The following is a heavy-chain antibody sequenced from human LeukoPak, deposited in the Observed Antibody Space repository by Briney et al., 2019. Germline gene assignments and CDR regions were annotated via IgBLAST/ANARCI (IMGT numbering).Heavy chain of an antibody. Sequence: PSETLSLTCAVYGGSFSGYYWSWIRQPPGKGLEWIGEINHSGSTNYNPSLKSRATISVDTSKNQFSLKLSSVTAADTAVYYCARGVYCSGGSCYEDYWGQGTLVTVSS. J-gene: IGHJ4*02. CDR1: GGSFSGYY. CDR3: ARGVYCSGGSCYEDY. CDR2: INHSGST. V-gene: IGHV4-34*01. D-gene: IGHD2-15*01.